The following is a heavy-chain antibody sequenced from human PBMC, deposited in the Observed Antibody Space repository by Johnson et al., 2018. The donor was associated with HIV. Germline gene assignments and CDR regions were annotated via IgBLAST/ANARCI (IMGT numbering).Heavy chain of an antibody. J-gene: IGHJ3*02. CDR1: GFTFSSYG. CDR3: AKPMGGDDAFDI. CDR2: ISYAGNNT. D-gene: IGHD3-16*01. V-gene: IGHV3-30*18. Sequence: QVQLVESGGGVVQPGGSLRLSCAASGFTFSSYGMHWVRQAPGKGLEWVAVISYAGNNTYYADSVKGRFTISRDNSKNTLYLQMNSLRAEDTAVYYCAKPMGGDDAFDIWGQGTTVTVSS.